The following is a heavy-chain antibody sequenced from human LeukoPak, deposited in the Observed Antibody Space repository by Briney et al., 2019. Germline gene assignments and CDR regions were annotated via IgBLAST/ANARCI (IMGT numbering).Heavy chain of an antibody. CDR1: GFTFSTYA. V-gene: IGHV3-23*01. Sequence: GGSLRLSCAASGFTFSTYAMGWVRQAPGKGLEWAAHISDGGSNTYYADSVGGRFTISRDNSKNTLYVQMNSLRAEDTAVYYCARGESSGYPYWGQGTLVTV. D-gene: IGHD3-22*01. J-gene: IGHJ4*02. CDR2: ISDGGSNT. CDR3: ARGESSGYPY.